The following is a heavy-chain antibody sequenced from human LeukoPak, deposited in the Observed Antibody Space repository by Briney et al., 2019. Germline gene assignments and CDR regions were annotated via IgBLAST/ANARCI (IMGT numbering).Heavy chain of an antibody. CDR2: IYSGGST. D-gene: IGHD2-21*01. J-gene: IGHJ6*02. CDR3: ARRRLRPSYGMDV. V-gene: IGHV3-66*04. Sequence: GSLRLSCAASGFTVSSNYMSWVRQAPGKGLEWVSVIYSGGSTYYADSVKGRFTISRDNSKNTLYLRMNNPRAEDTAVYYCARRRLRPSYGMDVWGQGTTVTVSS. CDR1: GFTVSSNY.